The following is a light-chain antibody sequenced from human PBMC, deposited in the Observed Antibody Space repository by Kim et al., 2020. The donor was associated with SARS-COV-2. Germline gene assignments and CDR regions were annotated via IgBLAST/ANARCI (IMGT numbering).Light chain of an antibody. CDR2: EDN. Sequence: FMLTQPHSVSESPGKTVTISCTRSSGSIASNYVQWYQQRPGSSPTTVIYEDNQRPSGVPDRFSGSIDSSSNSASLTISGLKTEDEADYYCQSYDSSNRVFGGGTQLTV. CDR1: SGSIASNY. V-gene: IGLV6-57*01. J-gene: IGLJ3*02. CDR3: QSYDSSNRV.